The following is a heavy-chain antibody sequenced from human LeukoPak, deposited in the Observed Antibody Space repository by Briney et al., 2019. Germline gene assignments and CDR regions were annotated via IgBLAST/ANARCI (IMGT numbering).Heavy chain of an antibody. D-gene: IGHD3-22*01. Sequence: PGGSLRLSCAASGFTFDDYAMHWVRQAPGKGLEWVSGISWNSGSIGYADSVKGRFTISRDNAKNSLYLQMNSLRAEDTALYYCAKDRGSSGRDAFDIWGQGTMVTVSS. CDR2: ISWNSGSI. V-gene: IGHV3-9*01. CDR3: AKDRGSSGRDAFDI. J-gene: IGHJ3*02. CDR1: GFTFDDYA.